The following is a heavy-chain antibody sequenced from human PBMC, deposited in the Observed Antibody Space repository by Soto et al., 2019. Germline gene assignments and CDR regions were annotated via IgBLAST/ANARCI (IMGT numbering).Heavy chain of an antibody. V-gene: IGHV1-69*13. D-gene: IGHD3-3*01. CDR1: GGTFSSYA. Sequence: ASVKVSCKASGGTFSSYAISWVRQAPGQGLEWMGGIIPIFGTANYAQKFQGRVTITADESTSTAYMELSSLRSEDTAVYYCADAKYDFWSGSCEGYYYYVMSVWAQGTTVTGSS. CDR2: IIPIFGTA. CDR3: ADAKYDFWSGSCEGYYYYVMSV. J-gene: IGHJ6*02.